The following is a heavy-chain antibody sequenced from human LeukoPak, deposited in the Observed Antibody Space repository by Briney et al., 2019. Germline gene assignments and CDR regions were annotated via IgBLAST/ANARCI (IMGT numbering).Heavy chain of an antibody. CDR1: GFTFNSYF. CDR2: IKQDGSEK. CDR3: ARDRYYYDSSGYYRTMYYFDY. J-gene: IGHJ4*02. Sequence: GGSLRLSCAASGFTFNSYFMSWVRQAPGKGLEWVANIKQDGSEKSYVDSVKGRCTISRDNAKNSLYLQMNSLRAEDTAVYYCARDRYYYDSSGYYRTMYYFDYWGQGTLVTVSS. D-gene: IGHD3-22*01. V-gene: IGHV3-7*01.